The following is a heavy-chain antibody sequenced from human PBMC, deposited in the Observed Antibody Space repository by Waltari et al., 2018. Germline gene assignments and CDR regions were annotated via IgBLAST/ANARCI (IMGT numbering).Heavy chain of an antibody. CDR3: ARGTGTFDY. D-gene: IGHD7-27*01. Sequence: QVQLQQSGPGLVKPSQTLSLTCAISGDSVSTSSAAWNCIRQSPSRGLEWLGRTFYRSEWSKDYAVSVKSRITINPDTSKNQFSLHLNSVTPEDTALYYCARGTGTFDYWGQGTLVTVSS. CDR2: TFYRSEWSK. J-gene: IGHJ4*02. V-gene: IGHV6-1*01. CDR1: GDSVSTSSAA.